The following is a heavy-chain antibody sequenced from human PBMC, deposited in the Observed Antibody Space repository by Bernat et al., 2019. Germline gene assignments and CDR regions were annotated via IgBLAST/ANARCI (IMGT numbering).Heavy chain of an antibody. J-gene: IGHJ3*02. D-gene: IGHD3-22*01. V-gene: IGHV3-23*01. CDR2: ISNSGGDT. Sequence: EMQLLESGGGLVQPGGSLRLSCAASGFAFSRHAMSWVRQAPGKGLEWVSGISNSGGDTYYADSVKGRFTISRDNSKNTLFLQMNSLRAEDTAIYYCAKAKDSYYYDSSGFAYAFDIWGQGAMVTASS. CDR1: GFAFSRHA. CDR3: AKAKDSYYYDSSGFAYAFDI.